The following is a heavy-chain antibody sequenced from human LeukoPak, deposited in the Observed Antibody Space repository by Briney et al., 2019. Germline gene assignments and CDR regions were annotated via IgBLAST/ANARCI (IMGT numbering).Heavy chain of an antibody. V-gene: IGHV4-59*01. CDR2: IHYSGST. D-gene: IGHD1-26*01. Sequence: SETLSPTCSVSGGSISTTYWSWIRQPPGKGLEWIGYIHYSGSTNYNPSLKSRVTISVDTSKNQFSLKLSSVTAADTAVYYCARGGNSGSYFLLDWGQGTLVTVTS. CDR3: ARGGNSGSYFLLD. CDR1: GGSISTTY. J-gene: IGHJ4*02.